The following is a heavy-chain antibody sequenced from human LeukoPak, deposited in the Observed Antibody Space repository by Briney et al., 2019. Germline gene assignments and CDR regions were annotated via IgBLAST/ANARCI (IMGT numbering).Heavy chain of an antibody. V-gene: IGHV4-30-4*07. D-gene: IGHD6-13*01. CDR2: IYYSGST. CDR1: GGSISSGGYS. Sequence: SETLSLTCTVSGGSISSGGYSWSWIRQPPGKGLEWIGYIYYSGSTYYNPSLKSRVTISVDTSKNQFSLKLSSVTAADTAVYYCARGNQKGIAAAGTGYYYYMDVWGKGTTVTVSS. J-gene: IGHJ6*03. CDR3: ARGNQKGIAAAGTGYYYYMDV.